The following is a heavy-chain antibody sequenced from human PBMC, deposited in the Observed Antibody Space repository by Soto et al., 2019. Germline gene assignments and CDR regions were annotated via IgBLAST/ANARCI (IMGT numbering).Heavy chain of an antibody. V-gene: IGHV1-69*12. CDR3: ARDKDRQQLGGNYYYGIDV. D-gene: IGHD3-3*02. Sequence: QVQLVQSGAEVKKPGSSVTVSCKASGGTFGNSAISWVRQAPGQGLEWMGGIIPIFTTPEYAQKFQGRVTITADESTSTAYMELKILRSEDTAVYYCARDKDRQQLGGNYYYGIDVWGQGTTVTVSS. CDR1: GGTFGNSA. J-gene: IGHJ6*02. CDR2: IIPIFTTP.